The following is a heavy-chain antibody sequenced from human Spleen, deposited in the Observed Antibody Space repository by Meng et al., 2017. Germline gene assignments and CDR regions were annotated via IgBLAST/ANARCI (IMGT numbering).Heavy chain of an antibody. CDR1: GGSFSGYY. V-gene: IGHV4-34*01. CDR3: ARLCGGDCYSDDDFDY. J-gene: IGHJ4*02. D-gene: IGHD2-21*02. Sequence: QVPLRQWGAGLLKPSEPLSLTCAVYGGSFSGYYWSWIRQPPGKGLEWIGEINHSGSTNYNPSLKSRVTISVDTSKNQFSLKLSSVTAADTAVYYCARLCGGDCYSDDDFDYWGQGTLVTVSS. CDR2: INHSGST.